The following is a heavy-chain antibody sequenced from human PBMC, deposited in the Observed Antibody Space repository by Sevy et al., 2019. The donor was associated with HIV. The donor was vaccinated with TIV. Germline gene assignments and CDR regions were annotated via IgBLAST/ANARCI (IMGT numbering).Heavy chain of an antibody. J-gene: IGHJ3*02. D-gene: IGHD4-17*01. V-gene: IGHV3-30-3*01. Sequence: GGSLRLSCAASGFAFSTHAMHWVRQAPGKGLEWVAVISYDGSNKYYADSVKGRFTISRDNSKNTLYLQMNSLRAEDTAVYYCGSHDYGGNSGAFDIWGQGTMVTVSS. CDR2: ISYDGSNK. CDR1: GFAFSTHA. CDR3: GSHDYGGNSGAFDI.